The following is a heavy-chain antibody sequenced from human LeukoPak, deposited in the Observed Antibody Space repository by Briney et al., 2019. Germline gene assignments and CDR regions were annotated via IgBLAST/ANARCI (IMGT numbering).Heavy chain of an antibody. CDR3: ARGYYGSGSYYPPFDY. CDR1: GYTFTGYY. J-gene: IGHJ4*02. D-gene: IGHD3-10*01. Sequence: ASVKVSCKASGYTFTGYYMHWVRQAPGQGLEWMGWINPNSGGTNYAQKLQGWVTMTRDTSISTAYMELSRLRSDDTAVYYCARGYYGSGSYYPPFDYWGQGTLVTVSS. CDR2: INPNSGGT. V-gene: IGHV1-2*04.